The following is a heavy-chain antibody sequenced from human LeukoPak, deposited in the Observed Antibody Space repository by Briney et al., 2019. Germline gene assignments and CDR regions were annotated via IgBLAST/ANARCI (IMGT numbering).Heavy chain of an antibody. Sequence: GGSLRLSCAASKFAFSSYAMSWVRQAPGEGLEWVSAISGGGGNTYYADSVKGRFTISRDNSKNTLYLQMNSLRAEDTAVYYCGKNRYSGSLSPFDIWGQGTMVTVSS. CDR2: ISGGGGNT. J-gene: IGHJ3*02. CDR1: KFAFSSYA. CDR3: GKNRYSGSLSPFDI. D-gene: IGHD1-26*01. V-gene: IGHV3-23*01.